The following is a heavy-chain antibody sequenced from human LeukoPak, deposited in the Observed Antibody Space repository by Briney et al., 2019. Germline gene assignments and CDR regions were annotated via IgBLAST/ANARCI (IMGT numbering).Heavy chain of an antibody. V-gene: IGHV3-30-3*01. Sequence: GRSLRLSCAASGFTFSSYAIHWVRQAPGKGLEWVGVISYDGNNKYYADSVKGRFTISRDNSKNTVYLQMNSLRAEDTAIYYCARVLSSRNSGWGYFDYWGQGSLVTVTS. CDR2: ISYDGNNK. J-gene: IGHJ4*02. CDR1: GFTFSSYA. D-gene: IGHD6-19*01. CDR3: ARVLSSRNSGWGYFDY.